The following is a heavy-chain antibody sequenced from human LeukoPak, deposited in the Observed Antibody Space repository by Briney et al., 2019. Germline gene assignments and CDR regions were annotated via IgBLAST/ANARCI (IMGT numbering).Heavy chain of an antibody. CDR2: IYPGDSDT. V-gene: IGHV5-51*01. J-gene: IGHJ5*02. CDR1: GYSFNSYW. CDR3: ARVIAAAGRGNWFDP. D-gene: IGHD6-13*01. Sequence: GESLQISCKGSGYSFNSYWIGWVRQMPGKGLEWMGIIYPGDSDTRYSPSFQGQVTISADKSISTAYLQWSSLKASDTAMYYCARVIAAAGRGNWFDPWGQGTLVTISS.